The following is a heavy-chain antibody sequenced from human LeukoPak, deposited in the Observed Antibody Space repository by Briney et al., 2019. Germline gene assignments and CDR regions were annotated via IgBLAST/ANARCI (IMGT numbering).Heavy chain of an antibody. CDR3: AKGWAYYDYVWGSYRPNFDY. CDR1: GFTFSSYG. CDR2: ISYDGSNK. J-gene: IGHJ4*02. D-gene: IGHD3-16*02. Sequence: GGSLRLSCAASGFTFSSYGMHWVRQAPGKGLEWVAVISYDGSNKYYADSVKGRFTISRDNSKNTLYLQMNSLRAEDTAVYYCAKGWAYYDYVWGSYRPNFDYWGQGTLVTVSS. V-gene: IGHV3-30*18.